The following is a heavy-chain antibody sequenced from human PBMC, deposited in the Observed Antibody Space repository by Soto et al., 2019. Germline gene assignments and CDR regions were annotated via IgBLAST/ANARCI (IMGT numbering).Heavy chain of an antibody. CDR1: GFTFSSYS. J-gene: IGHJ3*02. CDR2: ISSSSSTI. V-gene: IGHV3-48*01. Sequence: ESGGGLVQPGGSLRLSCAASGFTFSSYSMNWVRQAPGKGLEWVSYISSSSSTIYYADSVKGRFTISRDNAKNSLYLQMNSLRAEDTAVYYCARIRFLEWLDAFDIWGQGTMVTVSS. D-gene: IGHD3-3*01. CDR3: ARIRFLEWLDAFDI.